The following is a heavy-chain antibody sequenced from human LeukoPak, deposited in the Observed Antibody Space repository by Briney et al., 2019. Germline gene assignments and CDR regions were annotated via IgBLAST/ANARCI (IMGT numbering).Heavy chain of an antibody. CDR1: GYTFTGYY. V-gene: IGHV1-2*02. CDR2: INPNSGGT. CDR3: ARSRGYSTVRFDY. D-gene: IGHD2-21*01. Sequence: ASVKVSCKASGYTFTGYYMHWVRQAPGQGLEWMGWINPNSGGTNYAQKFQGRVTMIRDTSISTAYMELSRLRSDDTAVYYCARSRGYSTVRFDYWGQGTLVTVSS. J-gene: IGHJ4*02.